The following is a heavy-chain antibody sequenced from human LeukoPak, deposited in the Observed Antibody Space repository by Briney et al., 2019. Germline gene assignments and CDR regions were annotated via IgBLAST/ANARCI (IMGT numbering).Heavy chain of an antibody. V-gene: IGHV3-53*01. D-gene: IGHD2-15*01. J-gene: IGHJ3*02. CDR2: IYSGGST. CDR1: GFTVSSNY. CDR3: AGPSAARGRSTDAFDI. Sequence: GSLRLSCAASGFTVSSNYMSWVRQAPGKGLEWVSVIYSGGSTYYADSVKGRFTISRDNSKNTLYLQMNSLRAEDTAVYYCAGPSAARGRSTDAFDIWGQGTMVTVSS.